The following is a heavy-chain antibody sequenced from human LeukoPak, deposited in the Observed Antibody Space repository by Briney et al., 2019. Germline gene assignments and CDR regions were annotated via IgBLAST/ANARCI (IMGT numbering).Heavy chain of an antibody. J-gene: IGHJ4*02. Sequence: PGGSLRLSCAASGFTFSSYAMHWVRQAPGKGLEWVGRIKSKTDGGTTDYAAPVKGRFTISRDDSKNTLYLQMNSLKTEDTAVYYCTTDPPAEPGAWGYDFWSGYTLLDYWGQGTLVTVSS. CDR1: GFTFSSYA. CDR3: TTDPPAEPGAWGYDFWSGYTLLDY. V-gene: IGHV3-15*07. D-gene: IGHD3-3*01. CDR2: IKSKTDGGTT.